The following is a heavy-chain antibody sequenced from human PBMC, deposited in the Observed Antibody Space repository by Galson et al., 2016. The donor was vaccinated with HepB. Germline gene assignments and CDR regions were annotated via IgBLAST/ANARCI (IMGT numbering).Heavy chain of an antibody. V-gene: IGHV4-59*01. CDR3: AREVASRFDY. D-gene: IGHD5-12*01. CDR1: GDSISSYY. CDR2: VYYTGST. Sequence: LSLTCTVSGDSISSYYWTWIRQPPGKGLEWIGYVYYTGSTKYNPSLRSPVSISVDTSKNQFSLKLSSLTAADTAVYYCAREVASRFDYWGQGILVSVSS. J-gene: IGHJ4*02.